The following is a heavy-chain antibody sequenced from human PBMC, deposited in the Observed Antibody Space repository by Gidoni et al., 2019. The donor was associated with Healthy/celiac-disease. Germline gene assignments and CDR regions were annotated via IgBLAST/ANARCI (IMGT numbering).Heavy chain of an antibody. V-gene: IGHV1-24*01. CDR2: FDPEYGET. CDR1: GYTITELS. Sequence: QVQLVQSGAEVKQPVASVKVSCKVSGYTITELSMHWVRQDPGKGLEWMGGFDPEYGETIYAQKFQGRVTMTEDTSTDTAYMELSSLRSEDTALYYCATRGGGSYAGAFDYWGQGTLVTVSS. D-gene: IGHD1-26*01. J-gene: IGHJ4*02. CDR3: ATRGGGSYAGAFDY.